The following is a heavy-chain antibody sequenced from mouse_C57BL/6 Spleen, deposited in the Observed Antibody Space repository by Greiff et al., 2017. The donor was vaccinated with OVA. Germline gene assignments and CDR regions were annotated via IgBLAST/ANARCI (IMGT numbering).Heavy chain of an antibody. J-gene: IGHJ1*03. Sequence: QVQLQQPGAELVMPGASVKLSCKASGYTFTSYWMPWVKQRPGQGLEWIGEIDPSDSYTNYNQKFKGKSTLTVDKSSSTAYMQLSSLTSEDSAVYYCARSPFITTVVPTGYFDVWGTGTTVTVSA. CDR1: GYTFTSYW. D-gene: IGHD1-1*01. V-gene: IGHV1-69*01. CDR3: ARSPFITTVVPTGYFDV. CDR2: IDPSDSYT.